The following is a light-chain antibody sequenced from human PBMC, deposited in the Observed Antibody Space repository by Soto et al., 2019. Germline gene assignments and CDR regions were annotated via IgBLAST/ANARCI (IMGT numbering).Light chain of an antibody. CDR1: QSVSSSY. J-gene: IGKJ1*01. CDR2: GAS. V-gene: IGKV3-20*01. CDR3: QQYGSSSWT. Sequence: EIVLIQSPGTLSLSPGERATLSCRASQSVSSSYLAWYQQKPGQAPRLLIYGASSRATGIPDRFSGSGSETDFTLTISRLEPEALAVYYCQQYGSSSWTFGQGTKVEIK.